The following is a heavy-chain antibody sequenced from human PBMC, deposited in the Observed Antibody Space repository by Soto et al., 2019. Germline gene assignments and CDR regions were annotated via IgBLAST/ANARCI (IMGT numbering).Heavy chain of an antibody. CDR2: IWYDGSNK. V-gene: IGHV3-33*01. Sequence: GGSLRLSCAASGFTFSSYGMHWVRQAPGKGLEWVAVIWYDGSNKYYADSVKGRFTISRDNSKNTLYLQMNSLRAEDTAVYYCASPDSVAANDYWGQGTLVTVSS. J-gene: IGHJ4*02. CDR3: ASPDSVAANDY. CDR1: GFTFSSYG. D-gene: IGHD2-15*01.